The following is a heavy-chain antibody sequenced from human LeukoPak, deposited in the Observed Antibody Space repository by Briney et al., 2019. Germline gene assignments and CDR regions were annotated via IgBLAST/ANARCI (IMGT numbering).Heavy chain of an antibody. CDR1: GFTFSSYE. J-gene: IGHJ6*04. D-gene: IGHD6-19*01. CDR3: ARFPRGLVYSSGWYRGLDYYYYGMDV. CDR2: ISSSGSTI. V-gene: IGHV3-48*03. Sequence: SGGSLRLSCAASGFTFSSYEMNWVRQAPGKGLEWVSYISSSGSTIYYADSVKGRFTISRDNAKNSLYLQMNSLRAEDTAVYYCARFPRGLVYSSGWYRGLDYYYYGMDVWGKGTTVTVSS.